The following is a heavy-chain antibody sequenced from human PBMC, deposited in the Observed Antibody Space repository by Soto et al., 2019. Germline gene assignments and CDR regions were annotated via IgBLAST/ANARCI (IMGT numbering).Heavy chain of an antibody. J-gene: IGHJ1*01. D-gene: IGHD2-15*01. CDR1: GGSISSGDYY. Sequence: QVQLQESGPGLVKPSQTLSLTCTVSGGSISSGDYYWSWIRQPPGKGLEWIGYIYYSGRTHYNPFYKCRVTISEDTSKYQLSLKLSSVTAADTAVYYCASGYCSGRSCYSEYFQHWGQGTLVTV. V-gene: IGHV4-30-4*01. CDR2: IYYSGRT. CDR3: ASGYCSGRSCYSEYFQH.